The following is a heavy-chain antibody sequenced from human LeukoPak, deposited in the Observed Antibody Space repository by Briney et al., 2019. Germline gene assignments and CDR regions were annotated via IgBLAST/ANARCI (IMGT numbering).Heavy chain of an antibody. CDR3: ARDDAVAGWAFDY. CDR2: ISSSSSYI. Sequence: GGSLRLSCAASGFTFISYSLNWVRQAPGKGLEWVSSISSSSSYIYYADSVKGRFTISRDNAKNSLYLQMNSLRAEDTAEYYCARDDAVAGWAFDYWGQGTLVTVSS. J-gene: IGHJ4*02. V-gene: IGHV3-21*01. D-gene: IGHD6-19*01. CDR1: GFTFISYS.